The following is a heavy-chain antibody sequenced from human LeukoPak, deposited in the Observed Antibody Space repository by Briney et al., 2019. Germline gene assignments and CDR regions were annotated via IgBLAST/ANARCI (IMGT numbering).Heavy chain of an antibody. Sequence: GASVKVSCKASGYTFTSYDINWVRQATGQGLEWMGWMNPNSGNTGYAQKFQGRVTITRNTSISTAYMELSSLRSEDAAVYYCATSYSSYDSPDYWGQGTLVTVSS. V-gene: IGHV1-8*03. J-gene: IGHJ4*02. CDR2: MNPNSGNT. CDR3: ATSYSSYDSPDY. CDR1: GYTFTSYD. D-gene: IGHD5-12*01.